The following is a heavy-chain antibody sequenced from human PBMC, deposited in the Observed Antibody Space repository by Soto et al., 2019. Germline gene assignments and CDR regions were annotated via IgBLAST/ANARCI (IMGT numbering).Heavy chain of an antibody. V-gene: IGHV4-31*03. J-gene: IGHJ5*02. Sequence: SETLFLTCTVSGGSISSGGYYWSWIRQHPGKGLEWIGYIYYSGRTNYNPSLKSRVTISVDTSKNQFSLKLNSVTAADTAVYYCARVFSDSSSFFDPWGQGTLVTVSS. CDR2: IYYSGRT. CDR3: ARVFSDSSSFFDP. CDR1: GGSISSGGYY. D-gene: IGHD6-13*01.